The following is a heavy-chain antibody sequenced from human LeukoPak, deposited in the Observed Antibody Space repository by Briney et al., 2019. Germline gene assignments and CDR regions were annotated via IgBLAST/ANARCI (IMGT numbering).Heavy chain of an antibody. Sequence: GSLRLSCAASGFTLSTYTMNWVRQAPGKGLEWIGEINHTGSPTYNPSLKSRVIMSVDTSKYQVSLKLSSVTAADTAIYYCADGLGGGISYWGQGTLVTVSS. CDR3: ADGLGGGISY. D-gene: IGHD3-16*01. CDR1: GFTLSTYT. V-gene: IGHV4-34*08. J-gene: IGHJ4*02. CDR2: INHTGSP.